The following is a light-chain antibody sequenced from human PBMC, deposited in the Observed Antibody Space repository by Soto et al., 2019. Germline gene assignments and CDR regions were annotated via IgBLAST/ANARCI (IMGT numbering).Light chain of an antibody. J-gene: IGKJ1*01. CDR1: QSISSW. V-gene: IGKV1-5*03. Sequence: DIQMTQSPFTLSASVGDRVTITCRASQSISSWLAWYQQKPGKAPKLLIYKASTLESGVPSNFSGSGSGTEFTLTISSLQPEDFATYYCQQYNIYPWTFGHGSKVDNK. CDR2: KAS. CDR3: QQYNIYPWT.